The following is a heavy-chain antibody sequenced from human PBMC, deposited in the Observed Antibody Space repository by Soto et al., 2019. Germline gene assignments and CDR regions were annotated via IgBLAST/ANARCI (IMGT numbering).Heavy chain of an antibody. D-gene: IGHD2-2*01. V-gene: IGHV4-31*03. J-gene: IGHJ4*02. CDR2: IYYSGST. CDR3: ARDRERGPAAIY. CDR1: GGSISSGGYY. Sequence: SETLSLTCTVSGGSISSGGYYWSWIRQHPGKGLEWIGYIYYSGSTYYNPSLKSRVTISVDTSKNQFSLKLSSVTAADTAVYYCARDRERGPAAIYWGQGTLVTVSS.